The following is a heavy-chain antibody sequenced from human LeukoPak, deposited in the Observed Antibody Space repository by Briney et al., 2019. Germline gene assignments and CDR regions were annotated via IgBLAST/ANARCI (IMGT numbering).Heavy chain of an antibody. CDR3: AKSHCGSFSCSRAEF. J-gene: IGHJ4*02. CDR1: GFTFSSYW. CDR2: IKQDGSEK. D-gene: IGHD2-2*01. Sequence: GGSLRLSCAASGFTFSSYWMSWVRQAPGKGLEWVANIKQDGSEKYYVDSVKGRFTISRDNAKNTLYLQMNSLRNEDTAVYYCAKSHCGSFSCSRAEFWGQGTLVTVSS. V-gene: IGHV3-7*03.